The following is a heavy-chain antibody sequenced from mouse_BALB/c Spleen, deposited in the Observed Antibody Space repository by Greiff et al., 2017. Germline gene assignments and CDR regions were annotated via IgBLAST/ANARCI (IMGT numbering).Heavy chain of an antibody. CDR1: GYAFTNYL. CDR3: ARIYYGNPSDY. V-gene: IGHV1-54*01. D-gene: IGHD1-1*01. CDR2: INPGSGGT. Sequence: VQLQQSGAELVRPGTSVKVSCKASGYAFTNYLIEWVKQRPGQGLEWIGVINPGSGGTNYNEKFKGKATLTADKSSSTAYMQLSSLTSDDSAVYFCARIYYGNPSDYWGQGTTLTVSS. J-gene: IGHJ2*01.